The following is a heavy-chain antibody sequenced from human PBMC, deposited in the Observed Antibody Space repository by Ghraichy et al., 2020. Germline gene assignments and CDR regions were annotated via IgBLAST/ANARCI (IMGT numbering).Heavy chain of an antibody. CDR2: INPNSGGT. V-gene: IGHV1-2*06. J-gene: IGHJ6*04. CDR3: ASILTPVAGTRDV. CDR1: GYTFTGYY. Sequence: ASVKVSCKASGYTFTGYYMHWVRQAPGQGLEWMGRINPNSGGTNYAQKFQGRVTMTRDTSISTAYMELSRLRSDDTAVYYCASILTPVAGTRDVWGKGTTVTVSS. D-gene: IGHD6-19*01.